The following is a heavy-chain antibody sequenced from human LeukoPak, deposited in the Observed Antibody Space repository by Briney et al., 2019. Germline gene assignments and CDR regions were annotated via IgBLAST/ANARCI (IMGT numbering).Heavy chain of an antibody. D-gene: IGHD4/OR15-4a*01. Sequence: PGGSLRLSCAASGLTVSSNSMSWVRQAPGKGLEWVSFIYSGGSTYYADSVKGRFTISRDNPKNTLYLQMNSLRADDTAVYYCARRAGAYSHPYDYWGQGTLVTVSS. CDR3: ARRAGAYSHPYDY. V-gene: IGHV3-53*01. J-gene: IGHJ4*02. CDR2: IYSGGST. CDR1: GLTVSSNS.